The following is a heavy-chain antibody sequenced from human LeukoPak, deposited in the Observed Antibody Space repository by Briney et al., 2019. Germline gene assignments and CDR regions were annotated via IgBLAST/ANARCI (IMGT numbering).Heavy chain of an antibody. CDR2: ISSSGGTK. CDR3: ARGYYDISVDPPTIDY. CDR1: GFTFSTYE. V-gene: IGHV3-48*03. J-gene: IGHJ4*02. D-gene: IGHD3-9*01. Sequence: RGSLRLSCVASGFTFSTYEMNGVRQARGQGLEWVAFISSSGGTKYYADSVKGRFTNSRDNAKNSLYLQMNSLRAEDTAVYYCARGYYDISVDPPTIDYWGQGALVTVSS.